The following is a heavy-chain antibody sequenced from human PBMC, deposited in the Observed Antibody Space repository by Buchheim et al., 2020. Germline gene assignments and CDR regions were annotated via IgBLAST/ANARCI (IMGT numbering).Heavy chain of an antibody. Sequence: EVQLLESGGGLVQPGRSLKLSCAASGFTFIDYAMSWVRQAPGKGLEWVSAISTSGGATYYADSVKGRFTISRDNSKNTLHLQMNSLRAEDTAVYYCARRGYNYGGAYWGQGTL. J-gene: IGHJ4*02. V-gene: IGHV3-23*01. CDR3: ARRGYNYGGAY. D-gene: IGHD5-18*01. CDR1: GFTFIDYA. CDR2: ISTSGGAT.